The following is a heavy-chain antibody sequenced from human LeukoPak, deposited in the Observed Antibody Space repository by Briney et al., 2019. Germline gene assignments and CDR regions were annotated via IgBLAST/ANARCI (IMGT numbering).Heavy chain of an antibody. CDR1: GFTFSTYS. J-gene: IGHJ4*02. D-gene: IGHD5-12*01. V-gene: IGHV3-48*01. Sequence: GGSLRLSCAASGFTFSTYSMNWVRLAPGKGLKWVSYISSSLSSIYYADSVKGRFTISRDNAKNSLYLQMSSLRREDTAVYFCVRGPRYSGYDYFDYWGQGTLVTVSS. CDR2: ISSSLSSI. CDR3: VRGPRYSGYDYFDY.